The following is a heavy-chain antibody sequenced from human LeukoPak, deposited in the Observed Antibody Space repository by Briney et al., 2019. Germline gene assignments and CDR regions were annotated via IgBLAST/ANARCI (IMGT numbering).Heavy chain of an antibody. J-gene: IGHJ3*02. Sequence: GGSLRLSCAASGFTFSIYGMHWIRQAPGKGLEWVAVIWSDGSHKYYADSMKGRFTISRDNSKNMVYLQMNSLRVEDTAVYYCASAAGALDMWGQGTLVTVSS. CDR1: GFTFSIYG. CDR3: ASAAGALDM. CDR2: IWSDGSHK. V-gene: IGHV3-33*01. D-gene: IGHD6-13*01.